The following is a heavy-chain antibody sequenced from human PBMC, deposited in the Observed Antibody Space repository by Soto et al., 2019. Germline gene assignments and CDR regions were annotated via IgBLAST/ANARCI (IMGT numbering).Heavy chain of an antibody. CDR1: GGSISSSSYY. V-gene: IGHV4-39*01. D-gene: IGHD4-4*01. CDR2: IYYSGST. J-gene: IGHJ6*02. CDR3: ARQNGDGGLRVTTDYYYYYYGMDV. Sequence: SETLSLTCTVSGGSISSSSYYWGWIRQPPGKGLEWIGSIYYSGSTYYNPSLKSRVTISVDTSKNQFSLKLSSVTAADTAVYYCARQNGDGGLRVTTDYYYYYYGMDVWGQGTTVTVSS.